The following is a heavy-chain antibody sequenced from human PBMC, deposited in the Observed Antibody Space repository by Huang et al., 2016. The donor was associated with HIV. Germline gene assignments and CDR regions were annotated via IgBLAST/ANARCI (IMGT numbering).Heavy chain of an antibody. Sequence: QVQLEQSGPAVRKPGSSVKVSCQASGGSFSDQIISWVRQAPGQRFAWIGGIIPRFRAPAYAQEFKGRVTMTADESTATIYMELNSLTSEDTAVYYCAMSLRYQYDSRSYWGRYFDYWGQGTLVTVSS. CDR1: GGSFSDQI. J-gene: IGHJ4*02. D-gene: IGHD3-16*01. CDR3: AMSLRYQYDSRSYWGRYFDY. V-gene: IGHV1-69*01. CDR2: IIPRFRAP.